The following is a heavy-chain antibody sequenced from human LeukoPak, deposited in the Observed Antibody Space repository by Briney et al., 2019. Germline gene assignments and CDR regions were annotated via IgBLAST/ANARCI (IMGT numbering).Heavy chain of an antibody. CDR2: IYHSGST. V-gene: IGHV4-38-2*01. J-gene: IGHJ5*02. Sequence: SETLSLTCAVSGYSISSGYYWGWIRQPPGKGLEWIGSIYHSGSTYYNPSLKSRVTISVDTSKNQFSLKLSSVTAADTAVYYCARGPRVRGSRGWFDPWGQGTLVTVSS. CDR3: ARGPRVRGSRGWFDP. CDR1: GYSISSGYY. D-gene: IGHD3-10*01.